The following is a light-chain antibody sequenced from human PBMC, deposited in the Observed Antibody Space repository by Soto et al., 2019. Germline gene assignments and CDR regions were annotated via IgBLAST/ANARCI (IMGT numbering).Light chain of an antibody. V-gene: IGKV3-20*01. CDR3: QQYGSSPIT. J-gene: IGKJ5*01. CDR2: GAS. Sequence: EIVLTQSPATLSLSPGETATLSCRASQSVSGYIGWYQQKPGQAPRLLIYGASSRAAGIPDRFSGSGSGTDFTLTISRLEPEDFAVYYCQQYGSSPITFGQGTRLEI. CDR1: QSVSGY.